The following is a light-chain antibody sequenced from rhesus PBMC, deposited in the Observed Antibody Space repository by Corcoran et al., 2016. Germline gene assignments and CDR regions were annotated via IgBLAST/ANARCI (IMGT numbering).Light chain of an antibody. J-gene: IGKJ2*01. CDR2: GAT. Sequence: EIVMTQSPATLSLSPGERAILSRRASQSVSSSLAWYQQKPRQAPRLLIYGATSRATGIPERFSGRGSGTAFTLTISGQEPEDIAVYYCLRHSNWPHGFGQGTKVEIK. CDR1: QSVSSS. V-gene: IGKV3-24*01. CDR3: LRHSNWPHG.